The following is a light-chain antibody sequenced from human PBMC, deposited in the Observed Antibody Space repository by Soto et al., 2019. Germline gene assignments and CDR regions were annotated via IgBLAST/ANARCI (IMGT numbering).Light chain of an antibody. CDR2: GDN. CDR1: SSSIGAEYD. V-gene: IGLV1-40*01. Sequence: QSVLTQPPSVSGAPGQRVAISCTGSSSSIGAEYDVHWYQQLPGTAPKRLIYGDNNRPSGVPDRFSGSKSGTSASLAITGLQPEDEADYYCQSYDSSLTTFVFGTGTKVTVL. CDR3: QSYDSSLTTFV. J-gene: IGLJ1*01.